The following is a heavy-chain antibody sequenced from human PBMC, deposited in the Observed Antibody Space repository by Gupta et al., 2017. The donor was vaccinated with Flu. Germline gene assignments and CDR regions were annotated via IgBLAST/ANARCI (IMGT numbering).Heavy chain of an antibody. V-gene: IGHV3-74*03. CDR3: ATVTSGC. Sequence: ASGFTFSSSYLQWVRQAPGKGLVWVSRINPDGSSTTYAESVKGRFTISRDNAKNTLYLQMNSLGDDDTAVYYCATVTSGCWVHVTLVTVSS. CDR2: INPDGSST. J-gene: IGHJ4*01. D-gene: IGHD4-17*01. CDR1: GFTFSSSY.